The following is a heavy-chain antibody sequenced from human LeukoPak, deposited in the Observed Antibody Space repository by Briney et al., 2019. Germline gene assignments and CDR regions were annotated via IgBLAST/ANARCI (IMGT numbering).Heavy chain of an antibody. D-gene: IGHD3-10*01. Sequence: ASVKVSCKASGYTFTSYYMHWVRQAPGQGLEWMGIINPSGGSTSYAQKFQGRATMTRDMSTSTVYMELSSLRSEDTAVYYCARDPGYYGSGSYPVYYYMDVWGKGTTVTVSS. CDR1: GYTFTSYY. V-gene: IGHV1-46*01. CDR3: ARDPGYYGSGSYPVYYYMDV. J-gene: IGHJ6*03. CDR2: INPSGGST.